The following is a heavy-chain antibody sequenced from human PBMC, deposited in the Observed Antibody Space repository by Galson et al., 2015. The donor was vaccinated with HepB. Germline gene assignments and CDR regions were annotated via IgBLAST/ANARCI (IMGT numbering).Heavy chain of an antibody. CDR3: ASYDSSGYLWRSFDY. D-gene: IGHD3-22*01. Sequence: SETLSLTCTVSGGSVSSGSYYWSWIRQPPGKGLEWIGYIYYSGSTNYNPSLKSRVTISVDTSKNQFSLKLSSVTAADTAVYYCASYDSSGYLWRSFDYWGQGTLVTVSS. CDR1: GGSVSSGSYY. V-gene: IGHV4-61*01. J-gene: IGHJ4*02. CDR2: IYYSGST.